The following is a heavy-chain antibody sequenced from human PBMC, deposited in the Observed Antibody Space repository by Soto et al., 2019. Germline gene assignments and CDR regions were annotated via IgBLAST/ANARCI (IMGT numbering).Heavy chain of an antibody. CDR1: GGSISSSSYY. Sequence: SETLSLTCTVSGGSISSSSYYWGWIRQPPGKGLEWIGSIYYSGSTYYNPSLKSRVTISVDTSKNQFSLKPSSVTAADTAVYYCASLRPTLGELLSVGYYFDYWGQGTLVTVSS. CDR3: ASLRPTLGELLSVGYYFDY. J-gene: IGHJ4*02. V-gene: IGHV4-39*01. D-gene: IGHD3-16*01. CDR2: IYYSGST.